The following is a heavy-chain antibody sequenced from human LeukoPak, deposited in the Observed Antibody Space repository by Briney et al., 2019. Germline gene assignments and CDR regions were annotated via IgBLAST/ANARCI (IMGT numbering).Heavy chain of an antibody. CDR3: ARGSDEQWLVYTYFDY. J-gene: IGHJ4*02. CDR1: GGSLSSYY. Sequence: PSETLSLTCTVSGGSLSSYYWSWVRQPPGKGLEGIGYIYYSGRTNYNPSLKSRVTISVDSSKNQFSLKLSSVTAADTAVYYCARGSDEQWLVYTYFDYWGQGTLVTVSS. D-gene: IGHD6-19*01. CDR2: IYYSGRT. V-gene: IGHV4-59*08.